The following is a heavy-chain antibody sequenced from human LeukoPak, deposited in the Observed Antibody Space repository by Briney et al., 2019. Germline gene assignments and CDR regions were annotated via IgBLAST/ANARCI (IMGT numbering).Heavy chain of an antibody. CDR1: GFTFSSYS. J-gene: IGHJ6*04. D-gene: IGHD3-10*02. CDR3: AELGITMIGGV. V-gene: IGHV3-48*04. CDR2: ISSSGSTI. Sequence: GGSLRLSCAASGFTFSSYSMNWVRQAPGKGLEWVSYISSSGSTIYYADSVKGRSTISRDNAKNSLYLQMNSLRAEDMAVYYCAELGITMIGGVWGKGTTVTISS.